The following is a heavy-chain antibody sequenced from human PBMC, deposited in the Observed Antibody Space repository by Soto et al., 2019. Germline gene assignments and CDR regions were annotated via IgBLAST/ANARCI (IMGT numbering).Heavy chain of an antibody. D-gene: IGHD3-3*01. CDR2: IIPIFGTA. Sequence: SVKVSCKAYGGTFSSYAISWVRQAPGQGLAWMGGIIPIFGTANYAQKFQGRVTITADESTSTAYMELSSLRSEDTAVYYCAIAYDFWSGYSQYYYYGMDVWGQGTTVTVSS. CDR3: AIAYDFWSGYSQYYYYGMDV. CDR1: GGTFSSYA. V-gene: IGHV1-69*13. J-gene: IGHJ6*02.